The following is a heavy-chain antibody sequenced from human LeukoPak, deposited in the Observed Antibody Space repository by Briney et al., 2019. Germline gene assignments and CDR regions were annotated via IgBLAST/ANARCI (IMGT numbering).Heavy chain of an antibody. J-gene: IGHJ4*02. V-gene: IGHV4-34*01. CDR3: AREGRMSMGIEY. CDR1: GGSLSGYY. D-gene: IGHD4/OR15-4a*01. Sequence: SETLSLTCAVYGGSLSGYYWSWIRQSPGKGLEWTGEINHGGSTNYNPSLKSRVTMSVDTSKNHFSLKLSSVTAADTAVYFWAREGRMSMGIEYWGQGTLVTVSS. CDR2: INHGGST.